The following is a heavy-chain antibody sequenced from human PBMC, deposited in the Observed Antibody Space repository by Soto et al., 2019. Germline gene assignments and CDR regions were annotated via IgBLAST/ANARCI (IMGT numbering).Heavy chain of an antibody. J-gene: IGHJ6*02. CDR2: ISAYNGNT. Sequence: QVQLVQSGAEVKKPGASVKVSCKASGYTFTGYGISWVRQAPGQGLEWMGWISAYNGNTNYAQKLQGRVTMTTDTSTSTAYMELRSLRSDDTAVYYCARDLHPGSSWYYYYYGMDVWGQGTTVTVSS. D-gene: IGHD6-13*01. CDR3: ARDLHPGSSWYYYYYGMDV. CDR1: GYTFTGYG. V-gene: IGHV1-18*04.